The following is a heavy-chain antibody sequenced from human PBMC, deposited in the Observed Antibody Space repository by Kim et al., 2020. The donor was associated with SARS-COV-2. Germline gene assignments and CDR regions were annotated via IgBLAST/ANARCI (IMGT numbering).Heavy chain of an antibody. D-gene: IGHD2-2*01. CDR3: ASRYQLLTPQGWYYGMDV. V-gene: IGHV5-10-1*01. CDR1: GYSFTSYW. J-gene: IGHJ6*02. Sequence: GESLKISRKGSGYSFTSYWISWVRQMPGKGLEWMGRIDPSDSYTNYSPSFQGHVTISADKSISTAYLQWSSLKASDTAMYYCASRYQLLTPQGWYYGMDVWGQGTTVTVSS. CDR2: IDPSDSYT.